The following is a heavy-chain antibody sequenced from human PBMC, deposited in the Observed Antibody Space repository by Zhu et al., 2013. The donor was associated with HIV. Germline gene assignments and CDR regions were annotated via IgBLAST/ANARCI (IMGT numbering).Heavy chain of an antibody. Sequence: QVQLQESGPGLVKPSETLSLVCSVSGGSMRGLVWSWIRQSPEKGLEWIGYINYNGYTNYNPSLRSRLTMSVDRSINQFSLRLDSVTAADTAVYFCARGGDWAPDFWGQGILVTVSS. D-gene: IGHD3-9*01. J-gene: IGHJ4*02. CDR1: GGSMRGLV. V-gene: IGHV4-59*11. CDR2: INYNGYT. CDR3: ARGGDWAPDF.